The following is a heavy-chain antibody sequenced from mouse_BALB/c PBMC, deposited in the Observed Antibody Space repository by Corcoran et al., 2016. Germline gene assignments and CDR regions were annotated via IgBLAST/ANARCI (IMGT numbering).Heavy chain of an antibody. J-gene: IGHJ2*01. CDR1: GYTFTNYG. V-gene: IGHV9-3-1*01. CDR2: INTYTGES. D-gene: IGHD1-1*01. CDR3: ARDYGLPVGFFDY. Sequence: QIQLVQSGPELKKPGETVKISCKASGYTFTNYGMNWVKQAPGKGLKWMGWINTYTGESTYADDFKGRFAFSLETSASTAYLQINNLKNEDTATYFCARDYGLPVGFFDYWGQGTTLTVSS.